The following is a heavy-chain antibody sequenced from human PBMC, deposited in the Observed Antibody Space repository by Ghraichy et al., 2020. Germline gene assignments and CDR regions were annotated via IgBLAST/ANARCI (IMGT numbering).Heavy chain of an antibody. D-gene: IGHD3-16*02. CDR1: GGSISSSSYY. CDR3: ARYDSSMITFGGVISDAFDI. CDR2: IYYSGST. V-gene: IGHV4-39*01. Sequence: SETLSLTCTVSGGSISSSSYYWGWIRQPPGKGLEWIGSIYYSGSTYYNPSLKSRVTISVATSKNQFSLKLSSVTAADTAVYYCARYDSSMITFGGVISDAFDIWGQGTMVTFSS. J-gene: IGHJ3*02.